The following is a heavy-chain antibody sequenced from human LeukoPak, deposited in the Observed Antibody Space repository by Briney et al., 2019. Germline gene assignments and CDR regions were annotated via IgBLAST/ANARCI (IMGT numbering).Heavy chain of an antibody. CDR3: ARGRIQDY. CDR2: INHSGST. J-gene: IGHJ4*02. CDR1: GGSFSGYY. V-gene: IGHV4-34*01. D-gene: IGHD5-18*01. Sequence: SSETLSLTCAVYGGSFSGYYWSWIRQPPGKGLEWMGEINHSGSTNYNPSLKSRVTISVDTSKNQASLKLSSVTAADTAVYYCARGRIQDYWGQGTLVTVSS.